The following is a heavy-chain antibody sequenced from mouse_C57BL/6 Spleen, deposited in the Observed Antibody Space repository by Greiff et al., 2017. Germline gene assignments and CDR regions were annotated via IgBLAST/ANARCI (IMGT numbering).Heavy chain of an antibody. Sequence: VKVVESGPGLVQPSQSLSITCTASGFSLTSYGVHWARQSPGKGLEWLGVIWRGGSTAYNAAFMSRLSTTKDNPKSQVFFNTSSLQADDTAIYYCAKGDYGSSYYAMDYWGQGTSVTVSA. CDR1: GFSLTSYG. J-gene: IGHJ4*01. D-gene: IGHD1-1*01. CDR3: AKGDYGSSYYAMDY. CDR2: IWRGGST. V-gene: IGHV2-5*01.